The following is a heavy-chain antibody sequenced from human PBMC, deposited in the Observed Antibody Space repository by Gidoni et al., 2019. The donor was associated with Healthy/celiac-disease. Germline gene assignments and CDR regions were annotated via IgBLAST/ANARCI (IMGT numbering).Heavy chain of an antibody. J-gene: IGHJ4*02. Sequence: QVQLQESGPGLVKPSQTLSLTCTVSGGSISSGGYYWSWIRQHPGKGLEWIGCIYYSGSTYYNPSLKSRVTISVDTSKNQFSLKLSSVTAADTAVYYCARTDILTGYAIDYWGQGTLVTVSS. CDR1: GGSISSGGYY. CDR2: IYYSGST. V-gene: IGHV4-31*03. CDR3: ARTDILTGYAIDY. D-gene: IGHD3-9*01.